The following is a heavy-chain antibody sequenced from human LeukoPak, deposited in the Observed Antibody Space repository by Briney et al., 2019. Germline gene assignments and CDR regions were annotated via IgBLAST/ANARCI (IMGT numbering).Heavy chain of an antibody. CDR2: FDPEDGET. J-gene: IGHJ5*02. V-gene: IGHV1-24*01. CDR1: GYTLTELS. Sequence: ASVKDSCKVSGYTLTELSMHWVRQAPGKGLEWMGGFDPEDGETIYAQKFQGRVTMTEDTSTDTAYMELSSLRSEDTAVYYCATANYDSSGYSRFDPWGQGTLVTVSS. CDR3: ATANYDSSGYSRFDP. D-gene: IGHD3-22*01.